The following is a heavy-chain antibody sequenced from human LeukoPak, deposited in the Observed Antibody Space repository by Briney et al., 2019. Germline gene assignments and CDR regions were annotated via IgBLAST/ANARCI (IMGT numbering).Heavy chain of an antibody. CDR1: AYSISSGYY. Sequence: PSETLSLTCTVSAYSISSGYYWGWIRQPPGKGLEWIGSIYHSGSTYYNPSLKSRVTISADTSKNQFSLKLSSVTAADTAVYYCARDKGQLGGLDYWGQGTLVTVSS. V-gene: IGHV4-38-2*02. CDR3: ARDKGQLGGLDY. D-gene: IGHD6-6*01. CDR2: IYHSGST. J-gene: IGHJ4*02.